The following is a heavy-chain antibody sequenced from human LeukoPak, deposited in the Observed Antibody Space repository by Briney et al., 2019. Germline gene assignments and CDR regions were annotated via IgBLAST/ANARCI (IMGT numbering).Heavy chain of an antibody. J-gene: IGHJ4*02. CDR1: GGSFSGYY. CDR2: INHSGST. Sequence: SETLSLTCAVYGGSFSGYYWSWIRQPPGKGLEWIGEINHSGSTNYNPSLKSRVTISVDTSKNQFSLKLSSATAADTAVYYCANRGSGYLRYYFDYWGQGTLVTVSS. D-gene: IGHD3-22*01. V-gene: IGHV4-34*01. CDR3: ANRGSGYLRYYFDY.